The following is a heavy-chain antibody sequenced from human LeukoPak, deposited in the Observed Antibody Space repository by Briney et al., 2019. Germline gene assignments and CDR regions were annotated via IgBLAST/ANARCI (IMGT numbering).Heavy chain of an antibody. CDR3: ARDKDTTSSRNFDY. J-gene: IGHJ4*02. D-gene: IGHD2-15*01. CDR1: GFTFSTYG. Sequence: GGSLRLSCAASGFTFSTYGINWVRQAPGKGLEWLSSISGGSRYIYYADSVKGRFTVSRDNTKKSVYLQMNSLRAEDTAVYYCARDKDTTSSRNFDYWGQGTLVTVSS. V-gene: IGHV3-21*01. CDR2: ISGGSRYI.